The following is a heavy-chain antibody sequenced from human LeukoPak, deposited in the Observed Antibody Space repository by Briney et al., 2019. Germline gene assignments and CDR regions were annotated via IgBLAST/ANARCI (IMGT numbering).Heavy chain of an antibody. J-gene: IGHJ4*02. D-gene: IGHD3-3*01. V-gene: IGHV4-39*01. CDR2: IFYSGST. CDR1: GGSISSGDYF. CDR3: ARHDDFWSGYQFEY. Sequence: SETLSLTCTVSGGSISSGDYFWSWIRQPPGKGLEWIGFIFYSGSTSYNPSLKSRVTISVDTSKNQFSLKLSSVTAADTAVYYCARHDDFWSGYQFEYWGQGTLVTVSS.